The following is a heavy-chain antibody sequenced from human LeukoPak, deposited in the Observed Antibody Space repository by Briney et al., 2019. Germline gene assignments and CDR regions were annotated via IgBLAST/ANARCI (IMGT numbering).Heavy chain of an antibody. Sequence: GGSLRLSCAASGFTFSGCGMNWVRQAPGKGLEWVSYITSSSSTIYYADSVKGRFTISRDNAKNSLYLQMNSLRDEDTAVYYCARSFDHWGQGTLVTVSS. V-gene: IGHV3-48*02. CDR3: ARSFDH. J-gene: IGHJ4*02. CDR1: GFTFSGCG. CDR2: ITSSSSTI.